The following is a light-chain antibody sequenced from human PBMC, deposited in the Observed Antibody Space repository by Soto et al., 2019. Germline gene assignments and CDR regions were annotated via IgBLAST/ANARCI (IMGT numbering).Light chain of an antibody. V-gene: IGKV3-20*01. CDR3: QQYGSSPFT. CDR1: QSVSSPY. J-gene: IGKJ3*01. Sequence: EVVLTQSPVTLSLSPGERATLSCRASQSVSSPYLAWYQQKPGQPPRLLIYGESSRATDIPDRFIGSGSGTEFTLTIARLAPEDFAMYYCQQYGSSPFTFGPGTKVDI. CDR2: GES.